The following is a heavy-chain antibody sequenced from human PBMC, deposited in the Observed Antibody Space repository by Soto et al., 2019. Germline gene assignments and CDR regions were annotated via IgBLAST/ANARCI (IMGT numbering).Heavy chain of an antibody. J-gene: IGHJ6*02. CDR1: GGSISSGDYY. D-gene: IGHD6-6*01. V-gene: IGHV4-30-4*01. Sequence: QVQLQESGPGLVKPSQTLSLTCTVSGGSISSGDYYWSWIRQPPGKCLEWIGYIYYSGSTYYNPSLKSRVTISVDTSKNQFSLKLSSVTAADTAVYYCARGRSIAARPFYYYGMDVWGQGTTVTVSS. CDR2: IYYSGST. CDR3: ARGRSIAARPFYYYGMDV.